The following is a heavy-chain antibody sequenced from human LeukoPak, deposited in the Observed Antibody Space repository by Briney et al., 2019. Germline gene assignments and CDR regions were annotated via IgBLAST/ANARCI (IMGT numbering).Heavy chain of an antibody. D-gene: IGHD3-9*01. CDR1: GFTFSDYY. Sequence: GGSLRLSCAASGFTFSDYYMSWIRQAPGKGLEWISYIHSGGSPIYYADSVRGRFTISRDNANNSLFLQMNSLRAEDTAVYYCARWLTRGGMGVWGQGTTVSVSS. CDR2: IHSGGSPI. J-gene: IGHJ6*02. CDR3: ARWLTRGGMGV. V-gene: IGHV3-11*01.